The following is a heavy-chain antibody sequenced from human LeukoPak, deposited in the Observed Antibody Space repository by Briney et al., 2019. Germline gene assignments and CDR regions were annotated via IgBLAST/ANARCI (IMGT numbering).Heavy chain of an antibody. Sequence: KTSETLSLTCTVSGGSISSYYWSRIRQPPGKGLEWIGYIYYSGSTNYNPSLKSRVTISVDTSKNQFSLKLSSVTAADTAVYYCAREGTAGTAFDIWGQGTMVTVSS. V-gene: IGHV4-59*01. CDR3: AREGTAGTAFDI. CDR1: GGSISSYY. J-gene: IGHJ3*02. D-gene: IGHD6-13*01. CDR2: IYYSGST.